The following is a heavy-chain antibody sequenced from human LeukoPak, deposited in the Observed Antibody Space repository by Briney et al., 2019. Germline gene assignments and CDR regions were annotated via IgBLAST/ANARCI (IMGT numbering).Heavy chain of an antibody. J-gene: IGHJ4*02. Sequence: SETLSLTCTVSGGSISSSSYYWGWIRQPPGKGLEWIGSTYYSGSTYYNPSLKSRVTISVDTSKNQFSLKLSSVTAADTAVYYCARDREYSHFDYWGQGTLVTVSS. V-gene: IGHV4-39*07. CDR2: TYYSGST. D-gene: IGHD5-18*01. CDR3: ARDREYSHFDY. CDR1: GGSISSSSYY.